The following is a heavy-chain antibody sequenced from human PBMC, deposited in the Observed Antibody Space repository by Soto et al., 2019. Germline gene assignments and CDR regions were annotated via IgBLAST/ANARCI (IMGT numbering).Heavy chain of an antibody. V-gene: IGHV3-30-3*01. CDR1: GFTFSSYN. CDR3: ARDGYNRGGFDY. J-gene: IGHJ4*02. CDR2: ISFDGDNK. D-gene: IGHD3-10*01. Sequence: QVQLVESGGGVVPPGGSLRVSCVASGFTFSSYNMHWVRQAPGEGLEWVAVISFDGDNKFYADSVKGRFTISRDISMYTLYLQMSSLSDEDTAIYYCARDGYNRGGFDYWGQGTLVTVSS.